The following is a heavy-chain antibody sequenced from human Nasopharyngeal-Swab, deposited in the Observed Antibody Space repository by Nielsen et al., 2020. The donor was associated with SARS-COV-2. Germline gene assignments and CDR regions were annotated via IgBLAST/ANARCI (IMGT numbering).Heavy chain of an antibody. CDR1: GYTFTGYY. J-gene: IGHJ4*02. V-gene: IGHV1-2*02. D-gene: IGHD1-1*01. CDR2: INPNSGAT. CDR3: ARDDANWNDLDY. Sequence: ASVKVSCKTSGYTFTGYYMHWVRQAPGQGLEWMGCINPNSGATNYAQKFQGRVTMTRDTSISTAYMELSRLRSDDTAVYYCARDDANWNDLDYWGQGTLVTVSS.